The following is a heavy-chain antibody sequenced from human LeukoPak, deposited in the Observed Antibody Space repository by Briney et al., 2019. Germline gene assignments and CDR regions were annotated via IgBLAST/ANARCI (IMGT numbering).Heavy chain of an antibody. CDR3: AIGGRAYFFDS. CDR2: ITNSGDST. D-gene: IGHD3-16*01. CDR1: GFTFTSYA. Sequence: PGGSLRLSCAASGFTFTSYAMSWVRQAPGKGLEWVSAITNSGDSTYYTDSVKGRFTISRDNSKNTLYLQMNSLRAEDTAVYYCAIGGRAYFFDSWGQGTLVTVSS. J-gene: IGHJ4*02. V-gene: IGHV3-23*01.